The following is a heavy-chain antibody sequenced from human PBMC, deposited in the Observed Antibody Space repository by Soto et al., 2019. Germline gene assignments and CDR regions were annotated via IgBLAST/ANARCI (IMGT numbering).Heavy chain of an antibody. V-gene: IGHV1-69*02. CDR2: VNPLLSMS. Sequence: QVQLVQSGAEVKSAGSSVKVSCKASGDTFNFYSINWVRQAPGLGLEWVGRVNPLLSMSNYAQRFQGRVTMTADKSTGTAYMEVMSLRSEDTAIYYCASSYGSGYRAFDSWGQGALVTVSS. CDR3: ASSYGSGYRAFDS. D-gene: IGHD3-10*01. CDR1: GDTFNFYS. J-gene: IGHJ4*02.